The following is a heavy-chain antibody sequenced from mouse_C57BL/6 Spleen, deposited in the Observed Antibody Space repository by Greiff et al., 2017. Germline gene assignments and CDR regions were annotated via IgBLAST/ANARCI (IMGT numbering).Heavy chain of an antibody. J-gene: IGHJ1*03. CDR2: ISGGGGNT. V-gene: IGHV5-9*01. D-gene: IGHD1-1*01. Sequence: EVQGVESGGGLVKPGGSLKLSCAASGFTFSSYTMSWVRPTPEKRLEWVATISGGGGNTYYPDSVKGRFTISRDNAKNTLYLQMSSLRSEDTALYYCARLYYGSPWYFDVWGTGTTVTVSS. CDR3: ARLYYGSPWYFDV. CDR1: GFTFSSYT.